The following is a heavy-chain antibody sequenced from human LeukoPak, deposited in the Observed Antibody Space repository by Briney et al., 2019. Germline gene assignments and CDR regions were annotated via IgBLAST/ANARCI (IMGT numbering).Heavy chain of an antibody. D-gene: IGHD3-22*01. Sequence: GGSLRLSCAASGFTFSSYGMHWVRQAPGEGLEWVAVIWYDGSIKYYADSVKGRFTISRDNSKNTLYLQMNSLRAEDTAVYYCARDRGYYDSSGLTHWGQGTLVTVSS. V-gene: IGHV3-33*01. CDR1: GFTFSSYG. CDR3: ARDRGYYDSSGLTH. CDR2: IWYDGSIK. J-gene: IGHJ4*02.